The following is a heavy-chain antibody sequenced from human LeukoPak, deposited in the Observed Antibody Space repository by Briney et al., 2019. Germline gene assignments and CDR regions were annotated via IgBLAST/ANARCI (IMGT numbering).Heavy chain of an antibody. J-gene: IGHJ4*02. CDR3: ARDPPIAAAGIDY. V-gene: IGHV1-46*01. Sequence: ASVKVSCKASGYTFTSYYMYWVRQAPGQGLEWMGIINPSGGSTSYAQKFQGRVTMTRDMSTSTVYMELSSLRSEDTAVYYCARDPPIAAAGIDYWGQGTLVTVSS. D-gene: IGHD6-13*01. CDR1: GYTFTSYY. CDR2: INPSGGST.